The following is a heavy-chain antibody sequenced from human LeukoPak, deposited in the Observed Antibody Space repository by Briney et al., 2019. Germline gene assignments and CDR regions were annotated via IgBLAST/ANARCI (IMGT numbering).Heavy chain of an antibody. D-gene: IGHD1-26*01. CDR3: ARQGRGANFDY. CDR2: IGTAGDT. CDR1: GFTFSSYD. V-gene: IGHV3-13*01. Sequence: GGSLRLSCAASGFTFSSYDMYWVRQATGKGLEWVSAIGTAGDTYYPGSVKGRFTISRENAKNSLYLQMNSLRAGDTAVYYCARQGRGANFDYWGQGTLVTVSS. J-gene: IGHJ4*02.